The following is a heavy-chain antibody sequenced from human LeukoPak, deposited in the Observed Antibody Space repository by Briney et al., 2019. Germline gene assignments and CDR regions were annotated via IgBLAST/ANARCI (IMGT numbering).Heavy chain of an antibody. CDR2: IYYSGST. V-gene: IGHV4-39*07. J-gene: IGHJ4*02. CDR3: ARDGISLDDYVWGSYRD. CDR1: GGSISSSSYY. Sequence: SETLSLTCTVSGGSISSSSYYWGWIRQPPGKGLEWIGSIYYSGSTYYNPSLKSRVTISVDTSKNQFSLKLSSVTAADTAVYYCARDGISLDDYVWGSYRDWGQGTLVTVSS. D-gene: IGHD3-16*02.